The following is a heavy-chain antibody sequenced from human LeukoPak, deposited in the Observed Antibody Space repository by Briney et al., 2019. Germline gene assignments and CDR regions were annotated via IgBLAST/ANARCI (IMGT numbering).Heavy chain of an antibody. CDR3: ASGSTATIDDWFDP. V-gene: IGHV4-4*07. D-gene: IGHD5-24*01. J-gene: IGHJ5*02. CDR2: IYTSGST. Sequence: SETLSLTCTVSGGSISSYYWSWIRQPAGKGLEWIGRIYTSGSTNYNPSLKSRVTMSVDTSKNQFSLKLSSVTAADTAVYYCASGSTATIDDWFDPWGQGTLVTVSS. CDR1: GGSISSYY.